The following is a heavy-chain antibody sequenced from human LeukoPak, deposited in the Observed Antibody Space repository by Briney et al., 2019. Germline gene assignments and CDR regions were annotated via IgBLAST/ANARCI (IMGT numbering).Heavy chain of an antibody. CDR2: IYYSVRT. CDR1: GGSFSGHY. J-gene: IGHJ6*03. CDR3: ARTGDGYNYYNYYYMDV. V-gene: IGHV4-59*11. Sequence: SETLSLTCGVYGGSFSGHYWSWIRQPPGKGLEWIGYIYYSVRTNYNPSLKSRVTISVDMPNNQFSLKMSSVTAADTAVYYCARTGDGYNYYNYYYMDVWGKGTTVTVTS. D-gene: IGHD5-24*01.